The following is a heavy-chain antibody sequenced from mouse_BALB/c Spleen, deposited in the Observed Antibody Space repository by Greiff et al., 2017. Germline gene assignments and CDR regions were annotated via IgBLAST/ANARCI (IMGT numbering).Heavy chain of an antibody. CDR3: ARDSLWFAY. J-gene: IGHJ3*01. Sequence: EVKVVESGGGLVQPGGSLRLSCATSGFTFTDYYMSWVRQPPGKALEWLGFIRNKANGYTTEYSASVKGRFTISRDNSQSILYLQMNTLRAEDSATYYCARDSLWFAYWGQGTLVTVSA. V-gene: IGHV7-3*02. CDR2: IRNKANGYTT. CDR1: GFTFTDYY.